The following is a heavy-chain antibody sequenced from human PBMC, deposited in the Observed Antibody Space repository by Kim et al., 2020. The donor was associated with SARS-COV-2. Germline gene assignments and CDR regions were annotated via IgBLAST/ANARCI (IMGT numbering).Heavy chain of an antibody. D-gene: IGHD3-9*01. Sequence: YTGTTNYTPSLKSRVTISVDTSKNQFSLRLSSVTAANTAVYYCARQRILDYWGRGTLVPVSS. CDR2: YTGTT. V-gene: IGHV4-61*07. J-gene: IGHJ4*02. CDR3: ARQRILDY.